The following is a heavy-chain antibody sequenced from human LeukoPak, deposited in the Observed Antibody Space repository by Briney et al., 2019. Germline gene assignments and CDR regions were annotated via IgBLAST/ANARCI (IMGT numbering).Heavy chain of an antibody. V-gene: IGHV4-34*01. J-gene: IGHJ3*02. CDR1: GGAFSGYY. CDR3: ARGGYTQNAFDI. D-gene: IGHD1-1*01. Sequence: SETLSLTCAVYGGAFSGYYWSWIRQPPGKGLEWIGGINHSGSTNYNPSLESRVTISVDTSKNQFSLKLNSATAADTAVYYCARGGYTQNAFDIWGQGTMVTVSS. CDR2: INHSGST.